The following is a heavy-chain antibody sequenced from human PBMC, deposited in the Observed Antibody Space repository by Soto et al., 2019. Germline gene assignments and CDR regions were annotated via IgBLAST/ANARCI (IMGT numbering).Heavy chain of an antibody. CDR1: GYTFTTYA. D-gene: IGHD3-10*01. V-gene: IGHV1-8*01. CDR2: MNPNSGNT. CDR3: ASGGNWFGGLLTVFEP. Sequence: QVQLVQSGAEVKKPGASVKVSCKASGYTFTTYAINWVRQATGQGREWMGWMNPNSGNTGDAQKLQGRFTMTRDTSISTAYVELTSLRSQDTAVYYCASGGNWFGGLLTVFEPWGQGTLVTVSS. J-gene: IGHJ5*02.